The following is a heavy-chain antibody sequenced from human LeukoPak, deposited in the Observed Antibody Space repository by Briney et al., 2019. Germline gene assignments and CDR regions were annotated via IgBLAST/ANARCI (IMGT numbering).Heavy chain of an antibody. Sequence: ASVKVSCKASGYTFTSYDINWVRQATGQGLERMGWMNPNSGNTGYAQKFQGRVTMTRNTSISTAYMELSSLRSEDTAVYYCARVKVSYGKYYGMDVWGQGTTVTVSS. CDR1: GYTFTSYD. CDR2: MNPNSGNT. J-gene: IGHJ6*02. D-gene: IGHD5-18*01. CDR3: ARVKVSYGKYYGMDV. V-gene: IGHV1-8*01.